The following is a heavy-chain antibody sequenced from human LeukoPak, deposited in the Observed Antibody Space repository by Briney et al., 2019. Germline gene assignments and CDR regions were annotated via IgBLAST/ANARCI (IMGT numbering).Heavy chain of an antibody. Sequence: SETLSLTCAVYGGSFSGYYWSWIRQPPGKGLEWIGEINHSGSTNYNPSLKSRVTISVDTSKNQFSLKLSSVTAADTAVYYCARAVSSWSLPFDYWGQGTLVTASS. CDR2: INHSGST. J-gene: IGHJ4*02. CDR1: GGSFSGYY. CDR3: ARAVSSWSLPFDY. D-gene: IGHD6-13*01. V-gene: IGHV4-34*01.